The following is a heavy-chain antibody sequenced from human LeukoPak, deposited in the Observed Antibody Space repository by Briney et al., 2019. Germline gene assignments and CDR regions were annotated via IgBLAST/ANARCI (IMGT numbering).Heavy chain of an antibody. CDR3: ARGSGYVYY. V-gene: IGHV4-59*01. CDR2: IYYTGNT. CDR1: GGSISDYY. Sequence: SETLSLNCTVSGGSISDYYWTWIRQSPGTGLEWIGSIYYTGNTNYYPSLKSRVTISLDTSKNQFSLKLSSVTAAATAVYYCARGSGYVYYWGQGTLVSVSS. D-gene: IGHD5-12*01. J-gene: IGHJ4*02.